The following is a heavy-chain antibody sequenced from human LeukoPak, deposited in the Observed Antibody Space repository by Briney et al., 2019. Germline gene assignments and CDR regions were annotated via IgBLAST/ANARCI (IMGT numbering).Heavy chain of an antibody. D-gene: IGHD2-15*01. CDR1: GGSISSYY. CDR2: IYYSGST. V-gene: IGHV4-59*12. Sequence: SETLSLTCTVSGGSISSYYWSWIRQPPGKGLEWIGYIYYSGSTNYNPSLKSRVTMSVDTSKNQFSLKLSSVTAADTAVYYCAREAAPKDDWFDPWGQGTLVTVSS. CDR3: AREAAPKDDWFDP. J-gene: IGHJ5*02.